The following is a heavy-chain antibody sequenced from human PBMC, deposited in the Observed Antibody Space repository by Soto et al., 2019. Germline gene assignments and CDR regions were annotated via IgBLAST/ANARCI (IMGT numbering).Heavy chain of an antibody. CDR1: GGTFSSYA. D-gene: IGHD2-15*01. J-gene: IGHJ5*02. V-gene: IGHV1-69*01. CDR3: ARGSLGYCSGGSCYAVNWFDP. Sequence: QVQLVQSGAEVKKPGSSVKVSCKASGGTFSSYAISWVRQAPGQGLEWMGGIIPIFGTANYAQKFQGRVTITADESTSTAYMELSSLRSEDTAVYYCARGSLGYCSGGSCYAVNWFDPWGQGTLVTVSS. CDR2: IIPIFGTA.